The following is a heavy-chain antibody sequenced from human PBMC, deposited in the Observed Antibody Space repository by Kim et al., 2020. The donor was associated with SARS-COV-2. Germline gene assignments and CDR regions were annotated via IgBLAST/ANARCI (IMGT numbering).Heavy chain of an antibody. Sequence: GGSLRLSCAASGFTFSSYAMSWVRQAPGKGLEWVSAISGSGGSTYYADSVKGRFTISRDNSKNTLYLQMNSLRAEDTAVYYCAKELLGYCSGGSCINSNDYWGQGTLVTVSS. V-gene: IGHV3-23*01. CDR1: GFTFSSYA. D-gene: IGHD2-15*01. CDR3: AKELLGYCSGGSCINSNDY. J-gene: IGHJ4*02. CDR2: ISGSGGST.